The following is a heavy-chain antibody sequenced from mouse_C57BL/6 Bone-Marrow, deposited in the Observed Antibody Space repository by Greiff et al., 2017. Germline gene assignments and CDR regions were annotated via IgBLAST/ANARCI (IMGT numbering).Heavy chain of an antibody. CDR2: IRLKSDNSAT. J-gene: IGHJ4*01. CDR3: TGLYDYGNYGGYAKDY. CDR1: GFTFSNYW. Sequence: EVQLQESGGGLVQPGGSMKLSCVASGFTFSNYWMNWVRQSPEQGLEWVAQIRLKSDNSATHYAASVNGRFTISRYESKSRVYLQMNNLRAEDTGSYYSTGLYDYGNYGGYAKDYWGQGTSVTVSS. D-gene: IGHD2-1*01. V-gene: IGHV6-3*01.